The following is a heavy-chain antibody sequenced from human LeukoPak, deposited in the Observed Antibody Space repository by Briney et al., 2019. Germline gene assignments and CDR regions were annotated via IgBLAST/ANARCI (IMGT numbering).Heavy chain of an antibody. V-gene: IGHV3-30-3*01. Sequence: GGSLRLSCAASGFTFSSYAMHWVRQAPGKGLEWVAVISYDGSNKYYADSVKGRFTIYRDNSKNTLYLQMNSLRAEDTAVYYCARDLGPVVVVPPSPKDYNYYGMDVWGKGTTVTVSS. CDR1: GFTFSSYA. D-gene: IGHD2-15*01. CDR3: ARDLGPVVVVPPSPKDYNYYGMDV. CDR2: ISYDGSNK. J-gene: IGHJ6*04.